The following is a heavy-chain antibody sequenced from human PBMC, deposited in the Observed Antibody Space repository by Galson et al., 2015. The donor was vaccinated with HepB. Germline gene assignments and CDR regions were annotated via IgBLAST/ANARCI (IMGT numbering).Heavy chain of an antibody. CDR2: IWVDGTNK. V-gene: IGHV3-33*01. Sequence: SLRLSCAASGFTFSSHGMNWVRQAPGKGLEWVATIWVDGTNKFYADSVKGRFTISRDNSKNTLSLQMNSLRADDTGVYYCAREGDPHIYWSALDFWGQGILVTVSS. CDR3: AREGDPHIYWSALDF. J-gene: IGHJ4*02. D-gene: IGHD3-3*01. CDR1: GFTFSSHG.